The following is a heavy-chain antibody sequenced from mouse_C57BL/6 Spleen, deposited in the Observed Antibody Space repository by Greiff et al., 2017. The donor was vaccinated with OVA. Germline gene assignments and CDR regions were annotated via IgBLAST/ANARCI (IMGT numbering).Heavy chain of an antibody. J-gene: IGHJ2*01. V-gene: IGHV1-4*01. D-gene: IGHD2-14*01. CDR1: GYTFTNYT. CDR3: VTDSSEVYY. Sequence: QVQLQQSGAELVKPGASVKMSCKASGYTFTNYTMHWVKQRPGQGLEWIGYINPSSGYTNYNEKFKDKATLTADKSSSTVNMQLSSLTSEDSAVYYSVTDSSEVYYWGQGTTLTVSS. CDR2: INPSSGYT.